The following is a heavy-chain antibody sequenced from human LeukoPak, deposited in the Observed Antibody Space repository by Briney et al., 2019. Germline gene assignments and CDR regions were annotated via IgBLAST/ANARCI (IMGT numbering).Heavy chain of an antibody. J-gene: IGHJ4*02. Sequence: GGSLRLSCAASGFTFTNYWMHWVRQAPGMGLVWVSRLPPDELGIIYADSVKGRFTVSRDNAKNTVYLQMSNLRVDDTAMYYCVGTIASRGSEYWGQGALVTVSS. CDR3: VGTIASRGSEY. CDR1: GFTFTNYW. D-gene: IGHD6-6*01. CDR2: LPPDELGI. V-gene: IGHV3-74*01.